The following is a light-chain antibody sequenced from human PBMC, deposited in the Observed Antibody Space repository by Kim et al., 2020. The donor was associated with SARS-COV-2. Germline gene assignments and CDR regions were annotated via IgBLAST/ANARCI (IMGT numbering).Light chain of an antibody. Sequence: ASVGDRVTITCRASQSISSYLNWYQQKPGKAPKLLIYAASTLQSGVPSRFSGSGSGTDFTLTISSLQPEDFATYYCQQSYSTPWTFGQGTKVDIK. CDR3: QQSYSTPWT. J-gene: IGKJ1*01. V-gene: IGKV1-39*01. CDR2: AAS. CDR1: QSISSY.